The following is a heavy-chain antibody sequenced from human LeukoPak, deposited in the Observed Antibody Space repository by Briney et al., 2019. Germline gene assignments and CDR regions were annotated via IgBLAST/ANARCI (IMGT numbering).Heavy chain of an antibody. CDR2: VSGSDSST. D-gene: IGHD3-22*01. Sequence: GGSLRLSCAASGFTLSNYAMSWVRQAPGKGLEWVSSVSGSDSSTYYADSVKGRFTISRDNSKNTLFLQMNSLRAEDTAVYYCAKDGFDYYDSSGYYYFNYWGQGTLVTVSS. J-gene: IGHJ4*02. CDR3: AKDGFDYYDSSGYYYFNY. V-gene: IGHV3-23*01. CDR1: GFTLSNYA.